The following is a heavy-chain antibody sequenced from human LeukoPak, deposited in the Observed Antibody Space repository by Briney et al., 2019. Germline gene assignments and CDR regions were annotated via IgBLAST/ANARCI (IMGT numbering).Heavy chain of an antibody. J-gene: IGHJ2*01. CDR2: ITSSGSSI. V-gene: IGHV3-21*01. CDR1: GFTFSTYI. CDR3: ARGQSYWYFDL. Sequence: GGSLRLSCAASGFTFSTYIMTWVRQAPGKGLEWVSSITSSGSSIFYAGSVKGRFTISRDNAKNSLYLEMNSLRVEDTAVYYCARGQSYWYFDLWGRGTLVPVS.